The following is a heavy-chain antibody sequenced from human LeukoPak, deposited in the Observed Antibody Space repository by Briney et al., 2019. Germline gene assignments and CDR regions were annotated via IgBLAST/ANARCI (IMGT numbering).Heavy chain of an antibody. CDR2: IYHSGST. J-gene: IGHJ6*03. CDR1: GGSISSATYY. D-gene: IGHD6-13*01. Sequence: SQTLSLTCTVSGGSISSATYYWSWIRQPPGRGLEWIGYIYHSGSTYYNPSLKSRITISVDRSKNQFSLKLSSVTAADTAVYYCAGDGAAAAGLWYMDVWGKGTTVTVSS. V-gene: IGHV4-30-2*01. CDR3: AGDGAAAAGLWYMDV.